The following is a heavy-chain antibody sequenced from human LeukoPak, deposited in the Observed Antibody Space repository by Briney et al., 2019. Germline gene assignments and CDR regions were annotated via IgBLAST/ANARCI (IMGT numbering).Heavy chain of an antibody. CDR2: LDPEDGET. J-gene: IGHJ5*02. V-gene: IGHV1-24*01. Sequence: ASVKVSCKVSGYTLTELSMHWVRQAPGKGLEWMGGLDPEDGETIYAQKFQGRVTMTEDTSTDTAYMELSSLRSEDTAVYYCATDREYQLLRGIDPWGQGTLVTVSS. CDR1: GYTLTELS. CDR3: ATDREYQLLRGIDP. D-gene: IGHD2-2*01.